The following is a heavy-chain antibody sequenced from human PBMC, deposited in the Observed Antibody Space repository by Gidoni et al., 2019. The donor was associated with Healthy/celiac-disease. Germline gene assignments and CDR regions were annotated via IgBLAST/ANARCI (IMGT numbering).Heavy chain of an antibody. Sequence: QVQLQESGPGLVKPSETLSLTCTVSGGSISSYYWSWIRQPPGKGLEWIGYIYYSGSTNYNPSLKSRVTISVDTSKNQFSLKLSSVTAADTAVYYCARHSRRLGTKFDYWGQGTLVTVSS. J-gene: IGHJ4*02. CDR3: ARHSRRLGTKFDY. V-gene: IGHV4-59*08. CDR1: GGSISSYY. CDR2: IYYSGST. D-gene: IGHD1-7*01.